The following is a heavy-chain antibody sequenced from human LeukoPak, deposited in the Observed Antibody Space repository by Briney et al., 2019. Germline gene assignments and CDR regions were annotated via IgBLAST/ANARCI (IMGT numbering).Heavy chain of an antibody. CDR1: GFSFGSYW. J-gene: IGHJ4*02. D-gene: IGHD5-24*01. V-gene: IGHV3-7*05. CDR2: IKHDGIEK. CDR3: AREGREGYNYPALDF. Sequence: GGSLRLSCVASGFSFGSYWMAWVRQAPGKGLEWVANIKHDGIEKYHVDSVKGRFTISRGNTKNSLYLHMSSLRVEDTAVYYCAREGREGYNYPALDFWGQGILVTVSS.